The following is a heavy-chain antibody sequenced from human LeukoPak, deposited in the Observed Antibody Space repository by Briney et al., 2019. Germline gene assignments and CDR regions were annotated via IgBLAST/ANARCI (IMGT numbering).Heavy chain of an antibody. CDR3: ARGQSSYGSGNHYYYYFDY. V-gene: IGHV3-33*01. D-gene: IGHD3-10*01. J-gene: IGHJ4*02. Sequence: GGSLRLSCAASGFTFSTYGMYWVRQAPGKGLDWAALIWNDGSKKYYADSVKGRFTISRDNSKNTLYLQMNSLRAEDTAVYYCARGQSSYGSGNHYYYYFDYWGQGTLVTVSS. CDR1: GFTFSTYG. CDR2: IWNDGSKK.